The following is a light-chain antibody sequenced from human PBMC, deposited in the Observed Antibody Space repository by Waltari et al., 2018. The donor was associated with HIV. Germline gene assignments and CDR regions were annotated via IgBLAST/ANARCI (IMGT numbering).Light chain of an antibody. J-gene: IGLJ3*02. CDR1: RANGGKYY. V-gene: IGLV1-47*01. CDR3: SAWDDSLYSRV. CDR2: RNT. Sequence: QSVLAQPPSASGTPGQAVTISCSGNRANGGKYYVYWYQHLPGTPPKLLIYRNTQRPSGVPDRFFGSKSGTSASLAISGLRSEDEADYYCSAWDDSLYSRVFGGGTKLTVL.